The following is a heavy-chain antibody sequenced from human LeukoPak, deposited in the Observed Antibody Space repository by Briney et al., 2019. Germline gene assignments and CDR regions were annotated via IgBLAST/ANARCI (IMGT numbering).Heavy chain of an antibody. CDR2: INHSGST. J-gene: IGHJ3*02. D-gene: IGHD5-18*01. Sequence: PSETLSLTCAVYGGSFSGYYWSWIRQPPGKGLEWIGEINHSGSTNYNPSLKSRVTISVDTSKNQFSLNLSSVTAADTAVYYCARRHVRGYRYGGDPFDIWGQGTMVTVSS. CDR1: GGSFSGYY. V-gene: IGHV4-34*01. CDR3: ARRHVRGYRYGGDPFDI.